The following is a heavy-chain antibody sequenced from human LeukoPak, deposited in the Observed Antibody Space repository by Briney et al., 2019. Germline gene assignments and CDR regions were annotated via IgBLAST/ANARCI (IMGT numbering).Heavy chain of an antibody. Sequence: GGSLRLSCAASGFTVSSNYMSWVRQAPGKGLEWVSVIYSGGSTYYADSVKGRFTISRDNSKNTLYLQMNSLRAEDTAVYCCARDPDTDSSSNNWGQGTLVTVSS. CDR3: ARDPDTDSSSNN. D-gene: IGHD6-6*01. V-gene: IGHV3-66*01. CDR2: IYSGGST. CDR1: GFTVSSNY. J-gene: IGHJ4*02.